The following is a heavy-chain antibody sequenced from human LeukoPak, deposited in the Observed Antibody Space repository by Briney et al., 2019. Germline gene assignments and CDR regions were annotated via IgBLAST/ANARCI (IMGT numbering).Heavy chain of an antibody. CDR1: GYSISSGYY. J-gene: IGHJ4*02. CDR3: ARDSYFDY. Sequence: SETLSLTCTVSGYSISSGYYWGWIRQPPGKGLEWIGSIYHSGSTNYNPSLKSRVTISVDTSKNQFSLKLSSVTAADTAVYYCARDSYFDYWGQGTLVTVSS. V-gene: IGHV4-38-2*02. CDR2: IYHSGST.